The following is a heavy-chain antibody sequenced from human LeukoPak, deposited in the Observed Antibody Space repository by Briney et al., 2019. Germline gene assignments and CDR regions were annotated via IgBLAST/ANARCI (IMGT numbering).Heavy chain of an antibody. J-gene: IGHJ4*02. Sequence: GGSLRLSCAASGFTFSGSAMHWVRQASGKGLEWVGRIRSKANSYATAYAASVKGRFTISRDDSKSTAYLQMNSLKTEDTAVYYCTRHSMDYYDSSGYNWGQGTLVTVSS. CDR1: GFTFSGSA. CDR3: TRHSMDYYDSSGYN. D-gene: IGHD3-22*01. CDR2: IRSKANSYAT. V-gene: IGHV3-73*01.